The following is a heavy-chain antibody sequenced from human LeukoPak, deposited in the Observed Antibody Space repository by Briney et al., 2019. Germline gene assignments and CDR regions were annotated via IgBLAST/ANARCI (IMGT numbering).Heavy chain of an antibody. D-gene: IGHD1-26*01. V-gene: IGHV4-59*12. CDR1: GGSISSYY. J-gene: IGHJ4*02. CDR2: IYYTGST. CDR3: ASRGR. Sequence: SQTLSLTCTVSGGSISSYYWSWVRQPPGKGLEWIGYIYYTGSTNYNPSLKSRVTISVDTSKNQFSLNLTSVTAADTAVYYCASRGRWGQGTLVTVSS.